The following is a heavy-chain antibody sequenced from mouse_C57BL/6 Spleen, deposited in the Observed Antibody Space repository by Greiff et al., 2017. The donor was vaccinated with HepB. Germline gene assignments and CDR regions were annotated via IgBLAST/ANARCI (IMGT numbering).Heavy chain of an antibody. V-gene: IGHV1-54*01. J-gene: IGHJ1*03. D-gene: IGHD1-1*01. CDR3: ARGITTVVANWYFDV. Sequence: VQLQQSGAELVRPGTSVKVSCKASGYAFTNYLIEWVKQRPGQGLEWIGVINPGSGGTNYNEKFKGKATLTADKSSSTAYMQLSSLTSEDSAVYCCARGITTVVANWYFDVWCTGTTVTVSS. CDR2: INPGSGGT. CDR1: GYAFTNYL.